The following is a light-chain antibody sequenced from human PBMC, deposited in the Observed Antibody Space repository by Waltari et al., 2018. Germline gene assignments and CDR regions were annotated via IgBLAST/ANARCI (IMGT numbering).Light chain of an antibody. CDR1: SGSIASNS. Sequence: NFMLTQPHSVSESPGTTVTIPCTGSSGSIASNSVQWYQQRPGSAPTTVIYEDNQSPSGVPDRFSGSIDSSSNSASLTISGLKTEDEADYYCQSYDSSTLWVFGGGTKLTVL. CDR3: QSYDSSTLWV. V-gene: IGLV6-57*02. J-gene: IGLJ3*02. CDR2: EDN.